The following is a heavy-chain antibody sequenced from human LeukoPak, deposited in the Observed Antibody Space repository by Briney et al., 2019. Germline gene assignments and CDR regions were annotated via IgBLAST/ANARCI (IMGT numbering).Heavy chain of an antibody. Sequence: GRSLRLSCAASGFTFSSYGMHWVRQALGKGLEWVSVISYDGSNKYYADSVKGRFTISRDNSKNTLYLQMNSLRAEDTAVYYCASNSPTADGYYSFDYWGQGTLVTVSS. J-gene: IGHJ4*02. CDR3: ASNSPTADGYYSFDY. CDR1: GFTFSSYG. CDR2: ISYDGSNK. V-gene: IGHV3-30*03. D-gene: IGHD3-10*01.